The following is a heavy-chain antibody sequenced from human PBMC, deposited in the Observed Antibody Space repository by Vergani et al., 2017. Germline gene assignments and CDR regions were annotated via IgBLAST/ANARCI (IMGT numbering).Heavy chain of an antibody. D-gene: IGHD5/OR15-5a*01. V-gene: IGHV3-21*01. J-gene: IGHJ6*02. Sequence: EVQLVESGGGLVQPGGSLRLSCAASGFTFSSYSMNWVRQAPGKGLEWVSSISSSSSYIYYADSVKGRFTISRDNAKNSLYLQMNSLRAEDTAVYYCARVLLKKIVLRFNYGMDVWGQGTTVTVSS. CDR2: ISSSSSYI. CDR1: GFTFSSYS. CDR3: ARVLLKKIVLRFNYGMDV.